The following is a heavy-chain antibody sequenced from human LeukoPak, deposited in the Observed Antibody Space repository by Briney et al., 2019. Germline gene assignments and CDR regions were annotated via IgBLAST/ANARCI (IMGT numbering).Heavy chain of an antibody. D-gene: IGHD3-10*01. CDR3: ATKYYYSDAFDI. CDR1: GYTFTSYG. CDR2: ISAYNGNT. Sequence: ASVKVSCKASGYTFTSYGISWVRQAPGQGLEWMGWISAYNGNTNYAQKFQGRVTMTEDTSTDTAYMELSSLRSEDTAVYYCATKYYYSDAFDIWGQGTMVTVSS. V-gene: IGHV1-18*01. J-gene: IGHJ3*02.